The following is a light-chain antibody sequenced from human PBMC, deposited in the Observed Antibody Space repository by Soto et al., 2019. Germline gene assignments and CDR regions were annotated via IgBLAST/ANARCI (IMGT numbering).Light chain of an antibody. J-gene: IGKJ1*01. V-gene: IGKV1-8*01. CDR3: QQYYSYPQT. CDR1: QGISSY. Sequence: AIRMTQSPSSLSASTGDRVTITCRASQGISSYLDWYQQKPGKAPKLLIYAASTLQSGVPSRFSVSGSGTDFTLTISSLQSEDFATYYCQQYYSYPQTVGQGTKV. CDR2: AAS.